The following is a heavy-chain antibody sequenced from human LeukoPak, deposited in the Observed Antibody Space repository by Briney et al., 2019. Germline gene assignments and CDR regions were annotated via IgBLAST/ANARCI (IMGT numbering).Heavy chain of an antibody. Sequence: SETLSFTCTVSGGSISSYYWSWIRQPAAKGLEWIGRIYSSGTTTYNPSFKSRVTMSLDTSKNQFSLKLSSVTAADTAVYFCARPTFSGYYSGPFDIWGQGTIVTVSS. CDR1: GGSISSYY. CDR3: ARPTFSGYYSGPFDI. D-gene: IGHD3-22*01. CDR2: IYSSGTT. V-gene: IGHV4-4*07. J-gene: IGHJ3*02.